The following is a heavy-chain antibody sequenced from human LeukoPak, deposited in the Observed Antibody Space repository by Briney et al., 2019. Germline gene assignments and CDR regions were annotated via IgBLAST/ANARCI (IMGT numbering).Heavy chain of an antibody. CDR1: GYTFTGYY. CDR3: ARGSIAARPTVGD. D-gene: IGHD6-6*01. J-gene: IGHJ4*02. CDR2: INPNSGGT. V-gene: IGHV1-2*02. Sequence: ASVKLSCKASGYTFTGYYMHRVRQAPGQGLEWMGWINPNSGGTNYAQKFQGRVTMTRDTSITTAYMELSRLRSDDTAVYYCARGSIAARPTVGDWGQGTLVTVSS.